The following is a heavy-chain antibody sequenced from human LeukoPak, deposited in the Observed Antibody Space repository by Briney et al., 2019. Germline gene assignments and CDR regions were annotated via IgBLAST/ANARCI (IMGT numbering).Heavy chain of an antibody. D-gene: IGHD3-22*01. CDR3: AREYPYYYDSSGYYYGHYYYYMDV. J-gene: IGHJ6*03. CDR1: GGSISSGSYY. Sequence: PSQTLSLTCTVSGGSISSGSYYWSWIRQPAGKGLEWIGRIYTSGSTNYNPSLKSRVTISVDTSKNQFSLKLSSVTAADTAVYYCAREYPYYYDSSGYYYGHYYYYMDVWGKGTTLTVSS. V-gene: IGHV4-61*02. CDR2: IYTSGST.